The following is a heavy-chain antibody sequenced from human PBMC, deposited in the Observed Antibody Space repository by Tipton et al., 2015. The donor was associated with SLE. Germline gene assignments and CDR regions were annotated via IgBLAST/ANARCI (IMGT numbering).Heavy chain of an antibody. CDR3: ATSATRFDWFDP. CDR1: GGSVSSGSYY. CDR2: MYDSGTT. V-gene: IGHV4-61*01. Sequence: TLSLTCSVSGGSVSSGSYYWSWIRQPPGKGLEWIGYMYDSGTTHYNPSLKSRVTISVDTSKNQMSLKLSSVTAADTAVYYCATSATRFDWFDPWGQGTLVTVSS. J-gene: IGHJ5*02. D-gene: IGHD3-16*01.